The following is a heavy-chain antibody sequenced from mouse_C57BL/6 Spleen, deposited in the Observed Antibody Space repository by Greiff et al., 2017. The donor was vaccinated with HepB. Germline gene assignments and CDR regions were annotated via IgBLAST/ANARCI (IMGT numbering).Heavy chain of an antibody. V-gene: IGHV1-81*01. D-gene: IGHD1-1*01. CDR2: IYPRSGNT. Sequence: QVQLQQSGAELARPGASVKLSCKASGYTFTSYGISWVKQRTGQGLEWIGEIYPRSGNTYYNEKFKGKATLTADKSSSTAYMELRSLTSEDSAVYFCARESFITTVPWYFDVWGTGTTVTVSS. CDR3: ARESFITTVPWYFDV. CDR1: GYTFTSYG. J-gene: IGHJ1*03.